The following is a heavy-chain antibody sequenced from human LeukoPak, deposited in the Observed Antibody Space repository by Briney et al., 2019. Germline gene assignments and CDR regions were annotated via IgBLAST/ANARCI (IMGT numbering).Heavy chain of an antibody. J-gene: IGHJ5*02. CDR2: IYYSGST. Sequence: PSETLSLTCTVSGGSISSSSYYWGWIRQPPGKGLEWIGSIYYSGSTYYNPSLKSRVTISVDTSKNQFSLKLSSVTAADTAVYYCARRHCGGDCYDNWFDPWGQGTLVTVSS. CDR3: ARRHCGGDCYDNWFDP. CDR1: GGSISSSSYY. V-gene: IGHV4-39*01. D-gene: IGHD2-21*02.